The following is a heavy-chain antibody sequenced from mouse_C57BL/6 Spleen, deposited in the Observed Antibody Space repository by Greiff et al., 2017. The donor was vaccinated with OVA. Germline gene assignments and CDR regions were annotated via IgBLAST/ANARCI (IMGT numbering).Heavy chain of an antibody. Sequence: EVQLVESGPGMVKPSQSLSLTCTVTGYSITSGYDWHWIRHFPGNKLEWMGYISYSGSTNYNPSLKSRISITHDTSKNHFFLKLNSVTTEDTATYYCARKDSNYLRGFGYWGQGTTLTVSS. V-gene: IGHV3-1*01. J-gene: IGHJ2*01. CDR2: ISYSGST. CDR3: ARKDSNYLRGFGY. D-gene: IGHD2-5*01. CDR1: GYSITSGYD.